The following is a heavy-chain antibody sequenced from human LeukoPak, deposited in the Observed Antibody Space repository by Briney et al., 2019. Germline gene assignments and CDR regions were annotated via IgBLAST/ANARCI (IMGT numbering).Heavy chain of an antibody. CDR1: GGSFSGYY. V-gene: IGHV4-34*01. CDR2: INHSGST. Sequence: SETLSLTCAVYGGSFSGYYWSWIRQPPGKGLEWIGEINHSGSTNYNPSLKSRVTISVDTSKNQFSLKLSSVTAADTAVYYCARGLGGNGDYWGQGTLVTVSS. D-gene: IGHD2-8*01. CDR3: ARGLGGNGDY. J-gene: IGHJ4*02.